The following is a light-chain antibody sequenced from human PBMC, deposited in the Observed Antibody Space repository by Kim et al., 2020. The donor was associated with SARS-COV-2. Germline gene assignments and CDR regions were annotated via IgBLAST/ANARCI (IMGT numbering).Light chain of an antibody. CDR3: QAWDSRNYV. CDR2: QNI. J-gene: IGLJ1*01. Sequence: SYELTQPPSVSVSPGETASITCSGDNLENKYVCWYQQKPGQSPVLVMYQNIKRPSGIPERFSGSNSGNTATLTISGTHGLDEADYYCQAWDSRNYVFGTGTKVTVL. V-gene: IGLV3-1*01. CDR1: NLENKY.